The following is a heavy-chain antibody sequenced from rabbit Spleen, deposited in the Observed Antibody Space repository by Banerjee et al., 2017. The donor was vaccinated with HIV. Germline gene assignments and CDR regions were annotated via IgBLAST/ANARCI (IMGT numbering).Heavy chain of an antibody. CDR3: ARDTGSSFSSYGMDL. V-gene: IGHV1S45*01. CDR1: GFSFSDKAV. D-gene: IGHD8-1*01. Sequence: QEQLLESGGGLVKPEGSLKLSCTASGFSFSDKAVMCWVRQAPGKGLEWIACINAVTGRAVYASWAKGRFTFSKTSSTTVTLQMTSLTVADTATYFCARDTGSSFSSYGMDLWGQGTLVTVS. J-gene: IGHJ6*01. CDR2: INAVTGRA.